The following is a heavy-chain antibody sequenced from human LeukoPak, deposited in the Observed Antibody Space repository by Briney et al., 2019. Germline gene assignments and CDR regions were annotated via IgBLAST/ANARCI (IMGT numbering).Heavy chain of an antibody. J-gene: IGHJ4*02. Sequence: GGSLRLSCAASGFTFSSYGMHWVRQAPGKGLEWVAFIRYDGSNKYYADSVKGRFTISRDNSKNTLYLQMNSLRAEDTAVYYCAKDGYCGGDCQFGGFDYWGQGTLVTVSS. V-gene: IGHV3-30*02. CDR3: AKDGYCGGDCQFGGFDY. CDR2: IRYDGSNK. D-gene: IGHD2-21*02. CDR1: GFTFSSYG.